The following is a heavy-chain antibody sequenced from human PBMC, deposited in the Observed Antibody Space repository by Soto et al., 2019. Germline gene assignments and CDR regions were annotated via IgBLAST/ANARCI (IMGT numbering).Heavy chain of an antibody. CDR3: VRTAREGAVAPHWFDR. CDR2: VYYTGST. D-gene: IGHD2-21*02. CDR1: GASIRSTDYY. J-gene: IGHJ5*02. V-gene: IGHV4-30-4*01. Sequence: SETLSLTCTVSGASIRSTDYYWRWIRQAPGKGLEWIGYVYYTGSTYYNPSLMSRLTISVDTSKNQFSLKLTSVTAAETAVYYCVRTAREGAVAPHWFDRWGQGTQVTVSS.